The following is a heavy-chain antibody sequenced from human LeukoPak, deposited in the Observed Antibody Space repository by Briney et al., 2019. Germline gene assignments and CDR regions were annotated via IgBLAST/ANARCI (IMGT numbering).Heavy chain of an antibody. Sequence: GGSLRLSCVASGFTFTSYAMSWVRRAPGKGLEWVSAISGSGTSTYYAGSVKGRFTLSRDNSKNTLHLQMNSLRAEDTAVYYCAKIKSGYYHFDYWGQGSLVTVSS. CDR1: GFTFTSYA. V-gene: IGHV3-23*01. J-gene: IGHJ4*02. D-gene: IGHD5-12*01. CDR3: AKIKSGYYHFDY. CDR2: ISGSGTST.